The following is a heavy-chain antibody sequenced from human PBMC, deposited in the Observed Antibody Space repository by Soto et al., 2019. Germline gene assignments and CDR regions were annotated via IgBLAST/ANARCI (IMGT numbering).Heavy chain of an antibody. CDR3: ARRDDSSAYCFDP. J-gene: IGHJ5*02. Sequence: ETLSLTCAVYGGSFGVDYWSWVRQPPGKGLEWIGEINRSGSISYNPSLESRVTISVDTSKSQFSLSLYSVTAADTAVYYCARRDDSSAYCFDPWSQGTLVTVSS. CDR1: GGSFGVDY. CDR2: INRSGSI. V-gene: IGHV4-34*01. D-gene: IGHD3-22*01.